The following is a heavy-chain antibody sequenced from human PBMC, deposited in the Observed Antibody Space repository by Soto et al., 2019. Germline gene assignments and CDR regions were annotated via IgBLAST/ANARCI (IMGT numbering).Heavy chain of an antibody. CDR2: ISGSGGST. Sequence: GGSLRLSCAASGFTFSSYAMSWVRQAPGKGLEWVSAISGSGGSTYYADSVKGRFTISRDNSKNTLYLQMNSLRAEDTAVYYCARVTAKARIAVAAYWGQGTLVTVSS. V-gene: IGHV3-23*01. D-gene: IGHD6-19*01. J-gene: IGHJ4*02. CDR3: ARVTAKARIAVAAY. CDR1: GFTFSSYA.